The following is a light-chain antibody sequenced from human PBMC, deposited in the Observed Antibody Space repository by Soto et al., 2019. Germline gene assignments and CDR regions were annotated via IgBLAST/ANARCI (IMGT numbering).Light chain of an antibody. Sequence: DIQMTQFPSSLSASVGDRVTITCRASQTISTCLNWYQQKAVTAHKLLIYGASDLESGIPSRFSGSGSGTYFTLAISSLQPEDFAIYYCPQCHTTPRTFGQGTRVEI. J-gene: IGKJ1*01. CDR1: QTISTC. CDR2: GAS. CDR3: PQCHTTPRT. V-gene: IGKV1-39*01.